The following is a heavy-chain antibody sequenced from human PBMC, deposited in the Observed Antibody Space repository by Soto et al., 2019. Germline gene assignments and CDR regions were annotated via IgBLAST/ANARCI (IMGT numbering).Heavy chain of an antibody. Sequence: EVQLVESGGGLVQPGGSRRLSCAASGFTFSNYWMHWVRQGTGKGLVWVSRINSDGSGTRYADSVKGRFTISRDNAKKTLYLQMSSLRAEDTAVYYCARGGGIDYENWFDPWGQGTLVTVSS. V-gene: IGHV3-74*01. D-gene: IGHD4-17*01. CDR1: GFTFSNYW. CDR2: INSDGSGT. CDR3: ARGGGIDYENWFDP. J-gene: IGHJ5*02.